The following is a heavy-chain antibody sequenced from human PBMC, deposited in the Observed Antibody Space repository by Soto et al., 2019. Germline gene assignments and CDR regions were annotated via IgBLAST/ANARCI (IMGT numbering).Heavy chain of an antibody. Sequence: QMHLQESGPGLVKPSETLSLTCTVSGGSVTSDEDYWTWIRQSPGKGLEWIGYISNSGSTGYNPSLQTRLSMSGDRSKNQFTLRLTSVTAADTAVYFCATESGSTYGYFDHWGQGTQVTVSS. CDR1: GGSVTSDEDY. V-gene: IGHV4-30-4*01. D-gene: IGHD5-18*01. CDR2: ISNSGST. CDR3: ATESGSTYGYFDH. J-gene: IGHJ4*02.